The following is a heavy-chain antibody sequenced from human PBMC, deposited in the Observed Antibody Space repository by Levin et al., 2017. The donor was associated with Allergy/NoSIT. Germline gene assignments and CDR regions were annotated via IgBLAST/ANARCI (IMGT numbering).Heavy chain of an antibody. CDR1: GFTFSNAW. CDR2: IKSKTDGGTT. V-gene: IGHV3-15*01. D-gene: IGHD2-8*01. CDR3: TTDLSSHFGYCTNGVCYTGEGDFDY. Sequence: GGSLRLSCAASGFTFSNAWMSWVRQAPGKGLEWVGRIKSKTDGGTTDYAAPVKGRFTISRDDSKNTLYLQMNSLKTEDTAVYYCTTDLSSHFGYCTNGVCYTGEGDFDYWGQGTLVTVSS. J-gene: IGHJ4*02.